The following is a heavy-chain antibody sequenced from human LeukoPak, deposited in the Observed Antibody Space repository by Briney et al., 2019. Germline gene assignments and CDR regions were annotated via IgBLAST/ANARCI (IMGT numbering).Heavy chain of an antibody. D-gene: IGHD2-15*01. CDR2: VDPSGSYT. J-gene: IGHJ6*02. CDR1: GYSSTSYW. V-gene: IGHV5-10-1*01. CDR3: ARRGGCSGGSCYGYYYYGMDV. Sequence: GESLKIPCRGSGYSSTSYWISWLLQMPAKGLEWLVRVDPSGSYTNYSPSFQGHVTISADKSISPAYLQRSTLTASDTAMYYCARRGGCSGGSCYGYYYYGMDVWGQGTTVTVSS.